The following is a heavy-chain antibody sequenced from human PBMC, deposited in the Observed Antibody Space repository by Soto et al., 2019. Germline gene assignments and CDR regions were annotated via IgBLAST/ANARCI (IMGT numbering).Heavy chain of an antibody. D-gene: IGHD3-9*01. CDR2: IYSGGST. CDR1: GFTVSSNY. CDR3: ARDLSTGSLDY. V-gene: IGHV3-66*01. Sequence: GGSLRLSCAASGFTVSSNYMSWVRQAPGKGLEWVSVIYSGGSTYYADSVKGRFTISRDNSKNTLYLQMNSLRVEDTAVYYCARDLSTGSLDYGGQGTLVTVSS. J-gene: IGHJ4*02.